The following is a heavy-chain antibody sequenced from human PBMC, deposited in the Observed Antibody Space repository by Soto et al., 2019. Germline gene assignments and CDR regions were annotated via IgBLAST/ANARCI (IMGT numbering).Heavy chain of an antibody. CDR1: GVTFSSYG. Sequence: AASLRLSDAASGVTFSSYGMYWVGQAPGKGLEWVAVIWYDGSNKYYADSVKGRFTISRDNSKNTLYLQMNSLRAEDTAVYYCARDGRSSSWYVYYYYGMDVWGQGTTVTVSS. V-gene: IGHV3-33*01. J-gene: IGHJ6*02. D-gene: IGHD6-13*01. CDR3: ARDGRSSSWYVYYYYGMDV. CDR2: IWYDGSNK.